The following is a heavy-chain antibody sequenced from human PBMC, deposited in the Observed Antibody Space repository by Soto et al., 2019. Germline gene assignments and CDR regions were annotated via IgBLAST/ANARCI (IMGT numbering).Heavy chain of an antibody. CDR1: GFTFSSYD. J-gene: IGHJ4*02. Sequence: EVQLLESGGGLVQPGGSLRLSCAASGFTFSSYDMRWVRQAPGKGLEWVSAISGSGDSTYYADSVKGRFTTSRDNSKNTLYFQMNSLRAEDTAVYYCARRGSGSYYDFWGQGTLVTVSS. D-gene: IGHD1-26*01. CDR3: ARRGSGSYYDF. CDR2: ISGSGDST. V-gene: IGHV3-23*01.